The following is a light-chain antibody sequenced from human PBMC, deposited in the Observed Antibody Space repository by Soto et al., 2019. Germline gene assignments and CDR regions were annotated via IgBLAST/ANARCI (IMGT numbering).Light chain of an antibody. V-gene: IGLV2-23*01. CDR3: CSYAGSYTYV. CDR2: EGN. J-gene: IGLJ1*01. Sequence: QSVLAQPASVSGSPGRSITISCTGGSSDVGNYNLVSWYRQHPDRAPKLIIFEGNKRPSGISNRFSGSKSGNTASLTISGLQPEDEADYYCCSYAGSYTYVFGTGTKVTVL. CDR1: SSDVGNYNL.